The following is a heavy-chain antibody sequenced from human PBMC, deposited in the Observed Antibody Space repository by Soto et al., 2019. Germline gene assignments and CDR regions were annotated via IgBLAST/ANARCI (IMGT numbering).Heavy chain of an antibody. D-gene: IGHD3-10*01. CDR3: ARDRTVRGDWFDP. CDR1: GGSISSYY. V-gene: IGHV4-4*07. Sequence: QVQLQESGPGLVKPSETLSLTCSVSGGSISSYYWTWIRQPAGKGLEWIGRLSRSGSTNYNPSLKSRVTMSVDTSENPFSLTLSSLTDADTAVYYCARDRTVRGDWFDPWGQGTLVTVSS. CDR2: LSRSGST. J-gene: IGHJ5*02.